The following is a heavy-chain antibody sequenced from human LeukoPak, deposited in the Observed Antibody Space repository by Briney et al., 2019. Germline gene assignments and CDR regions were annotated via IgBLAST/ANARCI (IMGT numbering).Heavy chain of an antibody. J-gene: IGHJ5*02. CDR2: IKSKTDGGTT. D-gene: IGHD3-16*01. Sequence: PGGSLRLSCAASGFTFSNAWMSWVRQAPWKGLEWVGSIKSKTDGGTTDYAAPVKGRFTISRDDSKNTLYLQMNSLKTEDTAVYYCAKGGSLVITFGGGFKWFDPWGQGTLVTVSS. CDR3: AKGGSLVITFGGGFKWFDP. CDR1: GFTFSNAW. V-gene: IGHV3-15*01.